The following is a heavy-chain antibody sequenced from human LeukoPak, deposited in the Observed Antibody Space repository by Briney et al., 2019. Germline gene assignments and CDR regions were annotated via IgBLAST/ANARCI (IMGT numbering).Heavy chain of an antibody. D-gene: IGHD6-13*01. CDR1: GGSISSYY. V-gene: IGHV4-4*07. Sequence: PSETLSLTCTVSGGSISSYYWSWIRQPAGQGLEWIGRIYTSGSTNYNPSLKSRVTMSVDTSKNQFSLKLSSVTAADTAVYYCARDRSSWYDPLFDYWGQGTLVTVSS. CDR2: IYTSGST. J-gene: IGHJ4*02. CDR3: ARDRSSWYDPLFDY.